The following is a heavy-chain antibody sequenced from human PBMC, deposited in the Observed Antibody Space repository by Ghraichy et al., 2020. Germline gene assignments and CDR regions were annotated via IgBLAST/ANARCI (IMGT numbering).Heavy chain of an antibody. Sequence: QTLSLTCTFSGFSLSTSGMCVSWIRQPPGKALEWLARIDWDDDKYYSTSLKTRLTISKDTSKNQVVLTMTNMDPVDTATYYCARTTHHYYDSSGYTDVWGKGTTVTVSS. V-gene: IGHV2-70*11. D-gene: IGHD3-22*01. CDR3: ARTTHHYYDSSGYTDV. CDR1: GFSLSTSGMC. CDR2: IDWDDDK. J-gene: IGHJ6*04.